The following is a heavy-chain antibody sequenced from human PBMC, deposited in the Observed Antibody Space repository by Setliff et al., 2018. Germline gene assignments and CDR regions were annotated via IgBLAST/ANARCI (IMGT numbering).Heavy chain of an antibody. D-gene: IGHD4-17*01. CDR1: GYTFTSYG. CDR3: ARGGLRGPLNYYYYYMDV. J-gene: IGHJ6*03. Sequence: SVKVSRKASGYTFTSYGISWVRQAPGQGLEWMGGIIPILAIANYAQKFQGRVTITADKSTSTAYMELSSLRSEDTAVYYCARGGLRGPLNYYYYYMDVWGKGTTVTVSS. V-gene: IGHV1-69*10. CDR2: IIPILAIA.